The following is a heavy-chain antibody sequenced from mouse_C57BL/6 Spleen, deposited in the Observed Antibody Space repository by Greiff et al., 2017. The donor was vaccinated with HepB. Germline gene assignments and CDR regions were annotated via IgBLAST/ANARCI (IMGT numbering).Heavy chain of an antibody. V-gene: IGHV1-82*01. D-gene: IGHD3-1*01. Sequence: QVQLQQSGPELVKPGASVKISCKASGYAFSSSWMNWVKQRPGKGLEWIGRIYPGDGDTNYNGKFKGKATLNADKSSSTAYMQLSSLTSEDSAVYFCARRASSWYFDVWGTGTTVTVSS. CDR2: IYPGDGDT. J-gene: IGHJ1*03. CDR1: GYAFSSSW. CDR3: ARRASSWYFDV.